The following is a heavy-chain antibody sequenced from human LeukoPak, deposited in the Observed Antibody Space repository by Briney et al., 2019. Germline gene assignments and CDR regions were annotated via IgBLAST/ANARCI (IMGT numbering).Heavy chain of an antibody. Sequence: SETLSLTCTVSGGSISSYWWSWIRQPPGKGLEWIGYVFDSGSTNYNPSLKSRVTISVDTSKKQFSLKLSSVTAADTAVYYCVSLAEGESGRGSWGQGTLVTVSS. CDR1: GGSISSYW. J-gene: IGHJ5*02. V-gene: IGHV4-59*01. D-gene: IGHD3-10*01. CDR3: VSLAEGESGRGS. CDR2: VFDSGST.